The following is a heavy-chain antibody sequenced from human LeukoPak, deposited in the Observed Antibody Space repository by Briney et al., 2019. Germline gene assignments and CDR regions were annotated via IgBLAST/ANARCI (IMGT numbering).Heavy chain of an antibody. CDR1: GFTFSDYY. CDR2: ISSSGSTI. D-gene: IGHD3-10*01. Sequence: GGSLRLSCAASGFTFSDYYMSWIRQAPGKGLEWVSYISSSGSTIYYADSVKGRFTISRDNAKNSLYLQMNSLRAEDTAVYYCARVEGYYGSGSYPLYYFDYWGQGTLVTVSS. V-gene: IGHV3-11*01. CDR3: ARVEGYYGSGSYPLYYFDY. J-gene: IGHJ4*02.